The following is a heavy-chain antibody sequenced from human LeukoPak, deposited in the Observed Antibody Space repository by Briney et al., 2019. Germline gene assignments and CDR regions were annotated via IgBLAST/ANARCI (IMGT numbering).Heavy chain of an antibody. V-gene: IGHV3-15*01. CDR1: GFTFSNAW. D-gene: IGHD3-10*01. CDR3: TTELWFGGLHFHY. Sequence: GGSLRLSCAASGFTFSNAWMSWVRQAPGKGLEWVGLIRNKPDGGTADYIAPVKGRFTISRDDSRNTLYLQMNSLKTEDTAVYYCTTELWFGGLHFHYWGQGTLVTVSS. J-gene: IGHJ4*02. CDR2: IRNKPDGGTA.